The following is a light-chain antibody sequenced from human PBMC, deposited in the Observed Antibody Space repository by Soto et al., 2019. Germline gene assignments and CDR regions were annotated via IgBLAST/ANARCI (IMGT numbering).Light chain of an antibody. V-gene: IGLV2-8*01. Sequence: SVLTQPPSASGSPGQSVTISCTGTRNDIGAYEFVSWYQHHPGKAPKLIIYEVVQRPSGVPDRFSGSKSGNTASLTVSGLPAADEADYYCKSYAGSNTYVFGTGTKVTVL. CDR1: RNDIGAYEF. J-gene: IGLJ1*01. CDR2: EVV. CDR3: KSYAGSNTYV.